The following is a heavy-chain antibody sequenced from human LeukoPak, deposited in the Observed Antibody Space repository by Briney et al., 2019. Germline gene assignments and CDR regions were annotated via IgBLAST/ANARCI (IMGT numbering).Heavy chain of an antibody. J-gene: IGHJ6*02. V-gene: IGHV4-34*01. CDR2: INHSGST. CDR1: GGSFSGYY. CDR3: ATSVTTFRPYGMDV. D-gene: IGHD4-4*01. Sequence: SETLSLTCAVYGGSFSGYYWSWIRQPPGKGLEWIGEINHSGSTNYSPSLKSRVTISVDTSKNQFSLKLSSVTAADTAVYYCATSVTTFRPYGMDVWGQGTTVTVSS.